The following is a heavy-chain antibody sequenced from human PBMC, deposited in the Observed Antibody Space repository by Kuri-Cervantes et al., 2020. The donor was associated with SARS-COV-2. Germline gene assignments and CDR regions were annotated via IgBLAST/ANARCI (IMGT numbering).Heavy chain of an antibody. CDR3: ARGNYYDSSGYFYYYGMDV. Sequence: GGSLRLSCAASGFTFSNAWMSWVRQAPGKGLEWVGRTRNKANSYTTEYAASVKGRFTISRDDSKNSLYLQMNSLKTEDTAVYYCARGNYYDSSGYFYYYGMDVWGQGTTVTVSS. D-gene: IGHD3-22*01. V-gene: IGHV3-72*01. CDR2: TRNKANSYTT. CDR1: GFTFSNAW. J-gene: IGHJ6*02.